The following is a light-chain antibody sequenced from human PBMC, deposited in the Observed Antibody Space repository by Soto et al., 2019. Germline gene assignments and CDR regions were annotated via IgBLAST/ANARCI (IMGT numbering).Light chain of an antibody. CDR1: ISDVGGYDH. CDR3: SSYRTSSTPNYV. J-gene: IGLJ1*01. CDR2: DGI. Sequence: QSALTQPASVSGSPGQSITISCTGTISDVGGYDHVSWYQQHPGKAPRLMIYDGINRPSGVSDRFSASKSGNTASLTISGLQAEDEADYYCSSYRTSSTPNYVFGTGTKLTVL. V-gene: IGLV2-14*01.